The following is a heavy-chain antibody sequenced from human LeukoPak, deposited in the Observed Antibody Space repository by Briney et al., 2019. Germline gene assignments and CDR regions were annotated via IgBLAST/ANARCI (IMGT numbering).Heavy chain of an antibody. J-gene: IGHJ4*02. CDR3: ARSHPSGSYYNLNDF. CDR1: GGSISNYY. V-gene: IGHV4-59*01. D-gene: IGHD3-10*01. Sequence: SETLSLTCTVSGGSISNYYWSWIRQPPGKGLEWIGYIYYSGSTNYNPSLRSRVTISVDTSQNEFSLNLISVTAADTGMYYCARSHPSGSYYNLNDFWGQGTLVTVSS. CDR2: IYYSGST.